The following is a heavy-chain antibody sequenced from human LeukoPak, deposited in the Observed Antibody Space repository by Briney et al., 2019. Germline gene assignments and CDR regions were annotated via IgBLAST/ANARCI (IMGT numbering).Heavy chain of an antibody. J-gene: IGHJ4*02. CDR1: GYTFTSYG. D-gene: IGHD3-3*01. Sequence: SVKVSCKASGYTFTSYGISWVRQAPGQGLEWMGGIIPIFGTANYAQKFQGRVTITTDESTSTAYMELSSLRSEDTAVYYCARDSDYDFWSGLDYWGQGTLVTVSS. CDR3: ARDSDYDFWSGLDY. CDR2: IIPIFGTA. V-gene: IGHV1-69*05.